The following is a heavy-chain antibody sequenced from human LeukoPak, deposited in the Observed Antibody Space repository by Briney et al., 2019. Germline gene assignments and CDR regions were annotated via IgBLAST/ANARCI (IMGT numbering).Heavy chain of an antibody. D-gene: IGHD3-3*01. V-gene: IGHV3-30*03. CDR3: ATEPRGYDFWSGYCCWFDP. CDR1: GFTFSSYG. J-gene: IGHJ5*02. CDR2: ISYDGRNK. Sequence: GGSLRLSCAASGFTFSSYGMHWVRQAPGKGLEWVAVISYDGRNKYYADSVKGRFTISRDNSKNTLYLQMNSLRAEDTAVYYCATEPRGYDFWSGYCCWFDPWGQGTLVTVSS.